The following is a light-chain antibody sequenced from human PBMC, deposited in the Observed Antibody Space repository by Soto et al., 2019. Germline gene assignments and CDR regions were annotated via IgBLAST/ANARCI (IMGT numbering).Light chain of an antibody. J-gene: IGLJ2*01. CDR2: DVS. Sequence: QSALTQPASVSGSPGQSISISCTGNSSDIGAFNSVSWYQQHPGKAPKLIISDVSDRPSGISTRFSGSKSGNTASLTISGVQADDEADYYCNSYTTSSTLVFGGGTKLTVL. V-gene: IGLV2-14*01. CDR1: SSDIGAFNS. CDR3: NSYTTSSTLV.